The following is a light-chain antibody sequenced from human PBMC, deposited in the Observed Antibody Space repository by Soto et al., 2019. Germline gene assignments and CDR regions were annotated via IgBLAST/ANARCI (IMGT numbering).Light chain of an antibody. CDR1: QGISSY. V-gene: IGKV1-9*01. Sequence: DIQLTQSPSFLSASVGDRVTITCRASQGISSYLAWYQQKAGKAPKLLIYAVSTLQSGVPPRFSGSGSVTEFTLTISSLQPEDFATYDFQQLSTYLWTFGQGTKVEIK. CDR3: QQLSTYLWT. J-gene: IGKJ1*01. CDR2: AVS.